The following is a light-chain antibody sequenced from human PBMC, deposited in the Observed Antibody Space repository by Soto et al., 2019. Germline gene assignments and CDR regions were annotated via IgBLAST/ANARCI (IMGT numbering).Light chain of an antibody. CDR2: GAS. J-gene: IGKJ5*01. Sequence: DIQMTQSPSSLSASVGDRVTITCRASQGISNNLAWYQQKPGKVPKLLIYGASTLQSGVPSRFSGSGSGTDFTLTISSLQPEDVATYYCQKYTSVPITFGQGTRLEIK. CDR3: QKYTSVPIT. V-gene: IGKV1-27*01. CDR1: QGISNN.